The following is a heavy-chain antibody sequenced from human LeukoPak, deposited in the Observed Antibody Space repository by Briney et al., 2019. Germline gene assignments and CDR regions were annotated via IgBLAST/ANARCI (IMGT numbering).Heavy chain of an antibody. CDR2: ISSSSSYI. CDR3: ARDRLWFGEFDY. D-gene: IGHD3-10*01. CDR1: GFTFSSYS. V-gene: IGHV3-21*01. Sequence: GGSLRLSCAASGFTFSSYSVNWVRQAPGKGLEWVSSISSSSSYIYYADSVKGRFTISRDNAKNSLYLQMNSLRAEGTAVYDCARDRLWFGEFDYWGQGTLVTVSS. J-gene: IGHJ4*02.